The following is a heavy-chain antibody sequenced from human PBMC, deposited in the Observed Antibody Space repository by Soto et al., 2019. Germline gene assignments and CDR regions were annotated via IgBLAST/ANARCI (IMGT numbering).Heavy chain of an antibody. Sequence: QVDLVQSGAEVKKPGASVTISCKASGSAITRYYIHWVRQAPGRGLEWMGIINPGGGSASYAQKFQDRVTIDKDTSTGTVYMDLRSLRTEDTAVYYCARDTSGWSLTVLDVWGQGTTVNVSS. D-gene: IGHD6-19*01. CDR3: ARDTSGWSLTVLDV. CDR1: GSAITRYY. CDR2: INPGGGSA. J-gene: IGHJ6*02. V-gene: IGHV1-46*01.